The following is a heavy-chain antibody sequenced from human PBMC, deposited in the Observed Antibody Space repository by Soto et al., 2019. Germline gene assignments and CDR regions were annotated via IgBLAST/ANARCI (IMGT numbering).Heavy chain of an antibody. D-gene: IGHD2-2*01. J-gene: IGHJ3*01. CDR1: GGTFSSYA. Sequence: QVQLVQSGAEVKKPGSSVKVSCKASGGTFSSYAISWVRQAPGQGLEWMGGIIPIFGTANYAQKFQGRVTITAEESTSTAYMELSRLGSEDTAVYYCARGKVVPRHDACDFWGQGTMFTVAS. CDR3: ARGKVVPRHDACDF. CDR2: IIPIFGTA. V-gene: IGHV1-69*01.